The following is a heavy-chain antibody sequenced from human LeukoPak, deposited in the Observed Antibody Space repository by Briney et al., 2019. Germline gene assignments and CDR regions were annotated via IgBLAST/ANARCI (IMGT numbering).Heavy chain of an antibody. Sequence: GGSLRLSCAASGFTFSSYGMHWVRQAPGKGLECGSVIWYDGSNKYYADSVKGRFTISRDNSKNTLYLQMNSLRAEDTAVYYCAREYATTYYYDSSGYQDNWFDPWGQGTLVTVSS. D-gene: IGHD3-22*01. CDR3: AREYATTYYYDSSGYQDNWFDP. J-gene: IGHJ5*02. CDR2: IWYDGSNK. V-gene: IGHV3-33*01. CDR1: GFTFSSYG.